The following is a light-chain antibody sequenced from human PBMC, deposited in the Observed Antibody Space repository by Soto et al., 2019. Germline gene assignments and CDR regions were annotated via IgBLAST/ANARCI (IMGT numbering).Light chain of an antibody. V-gene: IGKV3-20*01. CDR2: DAA. Sequence: EIVLTQSPGTLSLSPGERATLSCRASQSVSSSSLAWYHQKAGQAPRLLIYDAATRATGTPDRFSGSGSGTDFTLTISSLEPEDFAVYYCQQYGRSAITFGQGTRLEIK. CDR3: QQYGRSAIT. J-gene: IGKJ5*01. CDR1: QSVSSSS.